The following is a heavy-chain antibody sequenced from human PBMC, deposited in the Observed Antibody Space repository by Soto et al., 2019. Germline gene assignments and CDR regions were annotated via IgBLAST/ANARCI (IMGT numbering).Heavy chain of an antibody. CDR1: GGTFSSYA. Sequence: ASVKVSCKASGGTFSSYAISWVRQAPGQGLEWMGGIIPIFGTANYAQKFQGRVTITADESTSTAYMELSSLRSEDTAVYYCARIPGSGAYNWLDPWGQGTLVTVSS. CDR3: ARIPGSGAYNWLDP. D-gene: IGHD3-10*01. CDR2: IIPIFGTA. V-gene: IGHV1-69*13. J-gene: IGHJ5*02.